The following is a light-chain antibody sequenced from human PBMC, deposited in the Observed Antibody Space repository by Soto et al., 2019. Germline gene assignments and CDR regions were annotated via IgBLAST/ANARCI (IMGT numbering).Light chain of an antibody. CDR2: EDN. Sequence: NFMLTQPHSVSESPGKTVIISCTRSSGSIASNYVQWYQQRPGSSPTTVIYEDNQRPSGVPDRFSGSIDSSSNSASLTISGLEPEDEADYYSQSYDATNQVFGGGTKLTVL. V-gene: IGLV6-57*01. CDR1: SGSIASNY. CDR3: QSYDATNQV. J-gene: IGLJ3*02.